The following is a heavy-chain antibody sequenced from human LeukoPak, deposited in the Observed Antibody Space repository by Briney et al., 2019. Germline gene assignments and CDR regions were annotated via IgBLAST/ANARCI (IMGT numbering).Heavy chain of an antibody. CDR3: ARARRTMTNFDY. CDR2: INTDGSST. V-gene: IGHV3-74*01. D-gene: IGHD3-22*01. CDR1: GFTFSNYW. J-gene: IGHJ4*02. Sequence: GGSLRLSCADSGFTFSNYWMHWVRQAPGKGLVWVSRINTDGSSTSYTDSVKGRFTISRDNAKNTLYLQMNSLRAEDTAVYYCARARRTMTNFDYWGQGTLVTVSP.